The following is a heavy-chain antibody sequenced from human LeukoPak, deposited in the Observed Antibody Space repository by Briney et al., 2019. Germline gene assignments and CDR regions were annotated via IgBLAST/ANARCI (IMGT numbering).Heavy chain of an antibody. CDR1: GGSISSSSYY. CDR3: ARARELLLNDY. J-gene: IGHJ4*02. Sequence: PSETLSLTCTVSGGSISSSSYYWSWIRQPAGKGLEWIGRIYTSGSTNYNPSLKSRVTMSVDTSKNQFSLKLSSVTAADTAVYYCARARELLLNDYWGQGTLVTVSS. CDR2: IYTSGST. D-gene: IGHD3-22*01. V-gene: IGHV4-61*02.